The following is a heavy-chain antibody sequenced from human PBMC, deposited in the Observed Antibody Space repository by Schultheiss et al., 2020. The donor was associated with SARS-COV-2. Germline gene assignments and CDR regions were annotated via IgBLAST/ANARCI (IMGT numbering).Heavy chain of an antibody. CDR3: ASSKGRGAFDI. J-gene: IGHJ3*02. D-gene: IGHD3-10*01. Sequence: SETLSLTCSVSGASISSYYWSWVRQPPGRGLEWIGYIAYSGSTTYSPSLKGRVTISADSSKNHFSLKVTSVSAADTAVYYCASSKGRGAFDIWGQGTMVTVSS. CDR1: GASISSYY. V-gene: IGHV4-59*01. CDR2: IAYSGST.